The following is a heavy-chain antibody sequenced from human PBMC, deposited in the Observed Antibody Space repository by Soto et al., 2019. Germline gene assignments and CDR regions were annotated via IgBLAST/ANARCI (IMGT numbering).Heavy chain of an antibody. Sequence: GGSLRLSCAASGFTFSSFALSWVRQAPGKGLEWVSAISGSGDGTDYAASVKGRFTISRDNSKNTLYLQMNSLRAEDTAVYYCAGPGYSSQDYWGHGALVTVSS. V-gene: IGHV3-23*01. D-gene: IGHD5-18*01. CDR3: AGPGYSSQDY. J-gene: IGHJ4*01. CDR1: GFTFSSFA. CDR2: ISGSGDGT.